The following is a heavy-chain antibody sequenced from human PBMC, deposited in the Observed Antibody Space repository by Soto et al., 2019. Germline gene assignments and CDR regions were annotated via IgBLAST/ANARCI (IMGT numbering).Heavy chain of an antibody. Sequence: QVQLQESGPGLVKPSQTLSLTCTVSGGSISSGDYYWSWIRQPPGKGLEWIGYIYYSGSTYDNPSLKSRVTISVDTSNNQFSLKLSSVTAADTAVYYCASLVVTAHNWFDPWGQGTLVTVSS. CDR1: GGSISSGDYY. D-gene: IGHD2-21*02. J-gene: IGHJ5*02. CDR2: IYYSGST. CDR3: ASLVVTAHNWFDP. V-gene: IGHV4-30-4*01.